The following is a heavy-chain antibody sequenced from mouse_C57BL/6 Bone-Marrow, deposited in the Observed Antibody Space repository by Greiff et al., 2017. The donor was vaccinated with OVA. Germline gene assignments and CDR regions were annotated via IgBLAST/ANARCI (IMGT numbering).Heavy chain of an antibody. CDR2: ISDGGSYT. CDR1: GFTFSSYA. J-gene: IGHJ2*01. Sequence: VQLKESGGGLVKPGGSLKLSCAASGFTFSSYAMSWVRQTPEKRLEWVATISDGGSYTYYPDNVKGRFTISRDNAKNNLYLQMSHLKSEDTAMYYCAREGLTVVFDYWGQGTTLTVSS. D-gene: IGHD1-1*01. CDR3: AREGLTVVFDY. V-gene: IGHV5-4*01.